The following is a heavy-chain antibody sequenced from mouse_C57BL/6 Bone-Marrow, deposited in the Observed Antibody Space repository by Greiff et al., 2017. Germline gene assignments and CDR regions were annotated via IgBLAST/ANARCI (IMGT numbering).Heavy chain of an antibody. CDR2: IDPSDSYT. Sequence: QVQLQQSGAELVMPGASVKLSCTASGYTFTSYWMHWVKQRPGQGLEWIGEIDPSDSYTNYTQKFKGKSTLTVDKSSSTAYMQLSSLTSEDSAVYDCARSDYYGSSYNFDYWGQGTTLTVSS. CDR3: ARSDYYGSSYNFDY. J-gene: IGHJ2*01. V-gene: IGHV1-69*01. D-gene: IGHD1-1*01. CDR1: GYTFTSYW.